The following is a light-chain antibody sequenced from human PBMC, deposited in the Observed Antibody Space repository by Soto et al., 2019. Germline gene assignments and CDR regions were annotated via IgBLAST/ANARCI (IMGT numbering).Light chain of an antibody. CDR2: SNS. V-gene: IGLV1-40*01. CDR3: QSYDSSLSRLVL. J-gene: IGLJ2*01. Sequence: QSVLTQPPSLSGAPGQRVTISCTGTRSNIGAGYGVHWYQQLPGSAPRLLLYSNSHRPSGVPDRFSGSKSATSASLAITALQAEDEANYSCQSYDSSLSRLVLFGGGTKVTVL. CDR1: RSNIGAGYG.